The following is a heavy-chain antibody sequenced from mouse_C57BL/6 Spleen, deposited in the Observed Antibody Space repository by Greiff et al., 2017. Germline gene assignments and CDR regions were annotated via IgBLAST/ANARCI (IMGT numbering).Heavy chain of an antibody. V-gene: IGHV1-59*01. D-gene: IGHD1-1*01. CDR2: IDPSDSYT. J-gene: IGHJ2*01. CDR3: ARRVTTVVAEVVYYFDY. Sequence: QVQLQQPGAELVRPGTSVKLSCKASGYTFTSYWMHWVKQRPGQGLEWIGVIDPSDSYTNYNQKFKGKATLTVDTSSSTAYMQLSSLTSEDSAVYYCARRVTTVVAEVVYYFDYWGKGTTLTVSS. CDR1: GYTFTSYW.